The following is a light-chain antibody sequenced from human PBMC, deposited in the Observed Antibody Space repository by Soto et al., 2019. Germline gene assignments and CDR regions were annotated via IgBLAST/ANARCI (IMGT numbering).Light chain of an antibody. J-gene: IGLJ3*02. CDR2: GNS. CDR1: SSNIGAGYD. CDR3: QSYDSSLSGV. Sequence: QSVLTQPPSVSGAPGQRVTISCTGSSSNIGAGYDVHWYQQLPGTAPKLLIYGNSNRPSGVPDRFSGSTSGTSASLAITGLQAEDEADYYCQSYDSSLSGVFGGGTKLTVL. V-gene: IGLV1-40*01.